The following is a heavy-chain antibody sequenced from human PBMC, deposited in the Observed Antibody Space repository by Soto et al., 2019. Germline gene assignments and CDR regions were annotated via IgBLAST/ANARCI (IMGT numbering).Heavy chain of an antibody. V-gene: IGHV4-34*01. CDR3: ARGERGSSFYYYYYGMDV. J-gene: IGHJ6*02. D-gene: IGHD6-6*01. CDR1: GGSFSGYY. CDR2: INHSGST. Sequence: SETLSLTCAVYGGSFSGYYWSWIRQPPGKGLEWIGEINHSGSTNYNPSLKSRVTIPVDTSKNQFSLKLSSVTAADTAVYYCARGERGSSFYYYYYGMDVWGQGTTVTVSS.